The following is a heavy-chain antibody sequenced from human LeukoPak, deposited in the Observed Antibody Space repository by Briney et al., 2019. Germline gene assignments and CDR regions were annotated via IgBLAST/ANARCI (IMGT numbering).Heavy chain of an antibody. CDR3: ARAYSNIWYNCFDP. CDR1: GFSFGSYW. D-gene: IGHD6-13*01. V-gene: IGHV3-7*04. CDR2: IKEDRSEK. J-gene: IGHJ5*02. Sequence: GGSLRLSCAASGFSFGSYWMNWVRQAPGKGLEWVANIKEDRSEKYYVDSVRGRFTISRDNAKSSLYLQMNSLRADDTAVYYCARAYSNIWYNCFDPWGQGTLVTVSS.